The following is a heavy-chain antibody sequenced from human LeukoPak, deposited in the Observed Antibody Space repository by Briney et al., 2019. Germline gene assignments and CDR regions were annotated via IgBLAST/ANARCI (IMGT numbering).Heavy chain of an antibody. CDR1: GGSISSYY. Sequence: SEPLSLTCTVSGGSISSYYWSWIRPPPGKGLEWIGYIYYSGSTNYNPSLKSRVTISVDTSKNQFSLKLSSVTAADTAVYYCARDDYGSGILGYWGQGTLVTVSS. J-gene: IGHJ4*02. V-gene: IGHV4-59*01. D-gene: IGHD3-10*01. CDR3: ARDDYGSGILGY. CDR2: IYYSGST.